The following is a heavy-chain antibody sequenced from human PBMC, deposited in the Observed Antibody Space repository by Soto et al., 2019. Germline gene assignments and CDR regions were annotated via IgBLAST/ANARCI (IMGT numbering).Heavy chain of an antibody. CDR3: ARSALRYFDWLSPDAEYFQH. V-gene: IGHV4-34*01. CDR2: INHSGST. D-gene: IGHD3-9*01. Sequence: QVQLQQWGAGLLKPSETLSLTCAVYGGSFSGYYWSWIRQPPGKGLEWIGEINHSGSTNYNPSLKSRVTISVDTSKNQFSLKLSSLTAADTAVYYCARSALRYFDWLSPDAEYFQHWGQGTLVTVSS. J-gene: IGHJ1*01. CDR1: GGSFSGYY.